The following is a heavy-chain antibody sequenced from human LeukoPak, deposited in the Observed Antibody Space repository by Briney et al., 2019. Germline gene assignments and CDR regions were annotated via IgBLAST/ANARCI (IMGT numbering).Heavy chain of an antibody. CDR2: IYYSGST. Sequence: PSETLSLTCTVSGGSIRNYYWTWLRQPPGKGLEWIGYIYYSGSTNYNPSLKSRVIISRDTSKNQLSLKLSSVTAADTAVYYCAARDSSSWYGAFDIWGQGTMVTVSS. J-gene: IGHJ3*02. CDR1: GGSIRNYY. CDR3: AARDSSSWYGAFDI. V-gene: IGHV4-59*01. D-gene: IGHD6-13*01.